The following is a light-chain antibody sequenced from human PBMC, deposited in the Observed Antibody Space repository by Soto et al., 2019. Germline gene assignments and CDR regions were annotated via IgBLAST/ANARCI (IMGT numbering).Light chain of an antibody. Sequence: DIQMTQSPSSLYASVGDRVTITCQASQDISNYLNWYQQKPGKAPKLLIYDASNLETGVPSRFSGSGSGTDFTFTISSLQPEDIATYYCQLFATFGQGTRLEIK. CDR1: QDISNY. V-gene: IGKV1-33*01. CDR2: DAS. J-gene: IGKJ5*01. CDR3: QLFAT.